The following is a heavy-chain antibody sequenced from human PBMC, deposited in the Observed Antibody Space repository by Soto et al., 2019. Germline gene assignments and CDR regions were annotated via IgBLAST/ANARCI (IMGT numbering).Heavy chain of an antibody. J-gene: IGHJ4*02. CDR3: ARDPYFDF. CDR1: GFTFNDYW. V-gene: IGHV3-74*01. D-gene: IGHD3-16*01. CDR2: INTDGSST. Sequence: VQLVESGGGLVQPGGSLRLSCEASGFTFNDYWMHWVRQVPGKGLVWVSRINTDGSSTSYADSVKGRFTISRDNAKKTLYLQMNTLTPEDTAVYYCARDPYFDFWGQGTLVTVSS.